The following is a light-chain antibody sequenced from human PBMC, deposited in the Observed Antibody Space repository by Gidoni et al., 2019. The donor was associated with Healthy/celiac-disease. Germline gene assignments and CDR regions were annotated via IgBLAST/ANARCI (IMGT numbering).Light chain of an antibody. V-gene: IGKV2-28*01. CDR2: LGS. J-gene: IGKJ5*01. CDR1: QSLLHSNGYTY. CDR3: MQALQTPVT. Sequence: DIVMTQSPLSLPVTPGEPASISCRSSQSLLHSNGYTYLDWYLQKPGQSPQLLSYLGSNRASGVPDRFSGSGSGTDFTLKISRVEAEDVGVYYCMQALQTPVTFGQXTRLEIK.